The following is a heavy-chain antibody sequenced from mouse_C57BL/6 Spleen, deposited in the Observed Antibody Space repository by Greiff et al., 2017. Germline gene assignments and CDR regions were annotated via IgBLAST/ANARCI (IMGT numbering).Heavy chain of an antibody. CDR2: IYPRDGST. V-gene: IGHV1-78*01. D-gene: IGHD2-2*01. CDR1: GYTFTDHT. CDR3: ARRGDYYGYDGYAMDY. J-gene: IGHJ4*01. Sequence: QVQLQQSDAELVKPGASVKISCKVSGYTFTDHTIHWMKQRPEQGLEWIGYIYPRDGSTKYNEKFKGKATLTADKSSSTAYMQLNSLTSEDSAVYFCARRGDYYGYDGYAMDYWGQGTSGTVSS.